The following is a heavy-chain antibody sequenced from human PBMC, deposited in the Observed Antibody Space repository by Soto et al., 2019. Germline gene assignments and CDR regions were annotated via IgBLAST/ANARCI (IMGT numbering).Heavy chain of an antibody. CDR2: IYYSGST. Sequence: SETLSLTCAVYGGSFSGYYWSWIRQPPGKGMEWIGNIYYSGSTNYNPSLKSRVTISVDTSKNQFSLKLSSVTAADTAVYYCARGLSVAGTSYWGQGTLVTVSS. CDR1: GGSFSGYY. V-gene: IGHV4-34*01. D-gene: IGHD6-19*01. CDR3: ARGLSVAGTSY. J-gene: IGHJ4*02.